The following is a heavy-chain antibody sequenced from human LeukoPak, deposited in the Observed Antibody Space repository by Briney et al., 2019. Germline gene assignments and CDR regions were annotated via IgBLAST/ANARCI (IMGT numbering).Heavy chain of an antibody. V-gene: IGHV4-59*01. Sequence: SETLSLTCTVSGGAISSYYWSCIRQPPGKGLEWIGYIQYGGSSNYNSSLKSRVTISVDTSQNHFSLKVSSVTAADTAVYYCARGKRWLQSPFDYWGQGTLVTVSS. D-gene: IGHD5-24*01. CDR2: IQYGGSS. CDR1: GGAISSYY. J-gene: IGHJ4*02. CDR3: ARGKRWLQSPFDY.